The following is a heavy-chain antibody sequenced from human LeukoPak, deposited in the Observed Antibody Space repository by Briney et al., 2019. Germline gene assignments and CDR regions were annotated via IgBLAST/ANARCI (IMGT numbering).Heavy chain of an antibody. CDR2: ISSSGSTI. CDR1: GFTFSDYY. CDR3: AREKQLGPHNWFDP. V-gene: IGHV3-11*01. Sequence: GSLRLSCAASGFTFSDYYMSWIRQAPGKGLEWVSYISSSGSTIYYADSVKGRITISRDNAKNSLYLQMNSLRAEDTAVYYCAREKQLGPHNWFDPWGQGTLVTVSS. J-gene: IGHJ5*02. D-gene: IGHD6-6*01.